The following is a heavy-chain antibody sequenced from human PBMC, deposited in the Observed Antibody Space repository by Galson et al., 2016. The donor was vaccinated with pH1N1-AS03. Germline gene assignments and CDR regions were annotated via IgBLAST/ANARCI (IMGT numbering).Heavy chain of an antibody. J-gene: IGHJ6*02. V-gene: IGHV3-48*03. CDR1: GFTFNYHG. Sequence: SLRLSCAASGFTFNYHGMNWVRQAPGQGLECIAYISGSGRIIFYADSVKGRFTISRDNAKNSLSLPMNTLRAEDTAVYYCARDILTGDYYGMDVWGQGTTVTVS. D-gene: IGHD2-21*01. CDR3: ARDILTGDYYGMDV. CDR2: ISGSGRII.